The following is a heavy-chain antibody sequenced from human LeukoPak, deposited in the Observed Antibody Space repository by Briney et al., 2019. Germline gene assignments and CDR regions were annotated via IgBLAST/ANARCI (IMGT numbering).Heavy chain of an antibody. CDR1: EFTFSSYS. CDR2: ISSSSRTI. CDR3: AKEEWLLAVYFDY. J-gene: IGHJ4*02. D-gene: IGHD3-3*01. V-gene: IGHV3-48*01. Sequence: PGGSLRLSCAASEFTFSSYSMNWVRQAPGKGLEWVSYISSSSRTIYYADSVKGRFTISRDNAKNSLYLQMNSLRAEDTAVYHCAKEEWLLAVYFDYWGQGTLVTVSS.